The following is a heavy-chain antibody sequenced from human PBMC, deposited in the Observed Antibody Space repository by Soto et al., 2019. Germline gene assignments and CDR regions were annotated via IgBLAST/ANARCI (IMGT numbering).Heavy chain of an antibody. Sequence: PGGSLRLSCAASGFTFSSYAMHWVRQAPGKGLEWVAVISYDGSNKYYADSVKGRFTISRDNSKNTLYLQMNSLRAEDTAVYYCARDHRVAGTGRFDYWGQGTLVTVSS. V-gene: IGHV3-30-3*01. CDR3: ARDHRVAGTGRFDY. D-gene: IGHD6-19*01. CDR1: GFTFSSYA. J-gene: IGHJ4*02. CDR2: ISYDGSNK.